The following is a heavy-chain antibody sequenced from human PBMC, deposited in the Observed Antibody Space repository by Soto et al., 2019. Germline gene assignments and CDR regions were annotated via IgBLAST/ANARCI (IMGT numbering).Heavy chain of an antibody. CDR2: INHSRDP. CDR3: ARGTCDSSGYNFDY. CDR1: GGSFSGYY. D-gene: IGHD3-22*01. V-gene: IGHV4-34*01. Sequence: QVQLQQWGAGLLNPSETLSLTCSVYGGSFSGYYWCWIRQPPRKGLEWIGEINHSRDPNYNPSSKSRVTIAVATSKNQFSLKLSSVTAADTAVYDGARGTCDSSGYNFDYWGQGTLVTVSS. J-gene: IGHJ4*02.